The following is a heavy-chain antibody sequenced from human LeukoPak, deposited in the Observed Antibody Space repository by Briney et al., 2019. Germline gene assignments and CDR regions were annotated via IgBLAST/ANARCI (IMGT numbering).Heavy chain of an antibody. CDR2: MNPNSGNT. D-gene: IGHD3-16*01. CDR1: GYTLTSYD. CDR3: ARGSLGGGLDDY. J-gene: IGHJ4*02. V-gene: IGHV1-8*02. Sequence: GASVKVSCKASGYTLTSYDINWVRQATGQGLEWMGWMNPNSGNTGYAQKFQGRVTMTRSTSISTAYMELSSLRSEDTAAYYCARGSLGGGLDDYWGQGTLVTVSS.